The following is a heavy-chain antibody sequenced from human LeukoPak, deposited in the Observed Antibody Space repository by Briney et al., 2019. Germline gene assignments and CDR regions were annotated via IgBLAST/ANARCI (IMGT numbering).Heavy chain of an antibody. CDR3: ARQIRLGELSFTY. J-gene: IGHJ4*02. Sequence: GESLKISFKGSGYRFTSYWIGWVRPLPGKGLEWMGIIYPGDSDTRYSPSFQGQVTISADKSITTAYLQWSSLKASDTAMYYCARQIRLGELSFTYWGQGTLVTVSS. V-gene: IGHV5-51*01. D-gene: IGHD3-16*02. CDR2: IYPGDSDT. CDR1: GYRFTSYW.